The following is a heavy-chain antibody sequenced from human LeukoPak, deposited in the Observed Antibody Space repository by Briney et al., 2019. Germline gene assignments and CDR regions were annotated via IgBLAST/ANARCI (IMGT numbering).Heavy chain of an antibody. CDR3: ARAIVGATRGFDP. J-gene: IGHJ5*02. CDR2: IYYSGST. CDR1: GGSISSSTYY. V-gene: IGHV4-39*01. D-gene: IGHD1-26*01. Sequence: SETLSLTCTVSGGSISSSTYYWGWIRQPPGKGLEWIGSIYYSGSTYYNPSLKSRVTISVDTSKNQFSLKLSSVTAADTAVHYCARAIVGATRGFDPWGQGTLVTVSS.